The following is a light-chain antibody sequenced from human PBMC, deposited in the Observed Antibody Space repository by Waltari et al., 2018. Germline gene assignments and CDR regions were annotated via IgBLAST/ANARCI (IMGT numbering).Light chain of an antibody. V-gene: IGKV1-13*02. Sequence: AIQLTQSPSSLSASIGDRVTISCRASQGIRSGLAWYQQKPGQPPKLLIYDASTLDRGVPSRFSGSGSGTDFTLTISSLQPEDFATYYCQQCLTYPQAFGQGTRLEIK. CDR2: DAS. CDR1: QGIRSG. J-gene: IGKJ5*01. CDR3: QQCLTYPQA.